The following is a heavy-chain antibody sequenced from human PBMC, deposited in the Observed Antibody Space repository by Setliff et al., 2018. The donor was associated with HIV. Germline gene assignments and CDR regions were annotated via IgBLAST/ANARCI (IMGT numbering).Heavy chain of an antibody. V-gene: IGHV4-61*02. D-gene: IGHD6-19*01. J-gene: IGHJ5*02. CDR3: AVDHVTNVAESGYGYTRIDP. Sequence: SETLSLTCTVSGGSITDENSWWAWIRQPAGKRPEWLGLIYIRGGTDYNPSLKSRVTISLDTSRNQFSLNLTSVTAADTAVYYCAVDHVTNVAESGYGYTRIDPWGQGIPVTVSS. CDR1: GGSITDENSW. CDR2: IYIRGGT.